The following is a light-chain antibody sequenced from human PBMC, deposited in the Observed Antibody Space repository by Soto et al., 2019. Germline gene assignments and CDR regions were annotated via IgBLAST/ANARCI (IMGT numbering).Light chain of an antibody. CDR2: DVS. CDR1: SSDVGGWNY. CDR3: SSYTTSSTLYV. J-gene: IGLJ1*01. Sequence: QSALTQPPSASGSPGQSVTISCTGTSSDVGGWNYVSWYQQHPGKAPKLIIYDVSNRPSGVSNRFSGSKSAYTASLTISGLQTEDEADYYCSSYTTSSTLYVFGTGTKVTVL. V-gene: IGLV2-14*01.